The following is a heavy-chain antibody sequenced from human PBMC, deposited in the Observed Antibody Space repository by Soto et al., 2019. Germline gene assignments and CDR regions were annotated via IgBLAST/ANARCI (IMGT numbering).Heavy chain of an antibody. CDR3: AKANAARLLSKFLDS. CDR2: ITASAGST. Sequence: EVQLLESGGGLVQPGGSLRLPCAASGFTFSSYAMTWVRQAPGKGLEWVSAITASAGSTYYVDSVKGRFTISRDNSKNTLYLQMNSLRAEDTAVYYCAKANAARLLSKFLDSWGQGTLVTVSS. CDR1: GFTFSSYA. J-gene: IGHJ4*02. V-gene: IGHV3-23*01. D-gene: IGHD6-6*01.